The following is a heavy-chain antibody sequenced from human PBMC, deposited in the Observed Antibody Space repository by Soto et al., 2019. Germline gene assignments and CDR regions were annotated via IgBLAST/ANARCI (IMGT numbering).Heavy chain of an antibody. V-gene: IGHV3-30-3*01. J-gene: IGHJ4*02. D-gene: IGHD4-17*01. CDR3: ASSGDYGDFY. Sequence: QMQLVASGGGVVQPGGSLRLSCAASVFTFSTYAMHWVRQAPGKGLDWMALISFDGSSKYYADSVKGRFTISRDNSKNTLYLQMNSLRTEDTAVYYCASSGDYGDFYWGQGTLVTVSS. CDR2: ISFDGSSK. CDR1: VFTFSTYA.